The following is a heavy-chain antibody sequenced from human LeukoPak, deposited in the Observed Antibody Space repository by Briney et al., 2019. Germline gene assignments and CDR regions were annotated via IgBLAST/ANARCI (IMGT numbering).Heavy chain of an antibody. CDR1: GGSFSGYY. Sequence: SETLSLTCAVYGGSFSGYYWSWIRQPPGKGLEWIGEINHSGSTNYNPSLKSRVTISVDTSKNQFSLKLSSVTAADTAVYYCARRRYGDYISEHYFDYRGQGTLVTVSS. V-gene: IGHV4-34*01. CDR3: ARRRYGDYISEHYFDY. D-gene: IGHD4-17*01. CDR2: INHSGST. J-gene: IGHJ4*02.